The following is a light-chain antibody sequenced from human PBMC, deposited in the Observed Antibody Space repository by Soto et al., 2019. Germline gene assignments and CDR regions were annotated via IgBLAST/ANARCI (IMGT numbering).Light chain of an antibody. CDR1: SSDVGAYDY. J-gene: IGLJ1*01. CDR2: DVS. Sequence: QSVLTQPASVSGSPGQSITISCTGTSSDVGAYDYVSWYQQHPGTAPKLIIYDVSHRPSGVSDRFSGSKFGNTASLTISGLQAEDEANHYCTSYYGITTLGVFGTGTKVTVL. V-gene: IGLV2-14*03. CDR3: TSYYGITTLGV.